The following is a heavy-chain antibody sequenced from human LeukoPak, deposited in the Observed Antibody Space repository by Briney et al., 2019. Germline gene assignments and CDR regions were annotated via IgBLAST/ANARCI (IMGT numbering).Heavy chain of an antibody. CDR2: INHSGGT. Sequence: SETLSLTCAVYGGSFSGYYWSWIRQPPGKGLEWIGEINHSGGTNYNPSLKSRVTISVDTSKNQFSLKLSSVTAADTAVYYCARHRRPYDFWSWGLAWFDPWGQGTLVTVSS. D-gene: IGHD3-3*01. J-gene: IGHJ5*02. CDR1: GGSFSGYY. V-gene: IGHV4-34*01. CDR3: ARHRRPYDFWSWGLAWFDP.